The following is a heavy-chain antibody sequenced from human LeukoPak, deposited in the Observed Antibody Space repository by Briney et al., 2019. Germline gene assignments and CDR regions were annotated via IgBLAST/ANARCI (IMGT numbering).Heavy chain of an antibody. CDR3: AARGYSYGYSVDY. D-gene: IGHD5-18*01. CDR2: INPSGGST. J-gene: IGHJ4*02. Sequence: ASVKVSCKASGYTFTSYYMHWVRQAPGQGLEWMGIINPSGGSTSYAQKFQGRVTMTRDTSTSTVHMELSSLRSEDTAVYYCAARGYSYGYSVDYWGQGTLVTVSS. V-gene: IGHV1-46*01. CDR1: GYTFTSYY.